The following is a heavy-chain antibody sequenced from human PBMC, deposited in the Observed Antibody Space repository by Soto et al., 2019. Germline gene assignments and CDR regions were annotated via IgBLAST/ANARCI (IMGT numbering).Heavy chain of an antibody. CDR1: GFTFSSYW. V-gene: IGHV3-74*01. CDR3: ATNDYYDSSGYWLYWGAFDI. D-gene: IGHD3-22*01. Sequence: EVQLVESGGGLVQPGGSLRLSCAASGFTFSSYWMHWVRQAPGKGLVWVSRINSDGSSTSYADSVKGRFTISRDNAKNTLYLQMNSLRAEDTAVYYCATNDYYDSSGYWLYWGAFDIWGQGTMVTVSS. CDR2: INSDGSST. J-gene: IGHJ3*02.